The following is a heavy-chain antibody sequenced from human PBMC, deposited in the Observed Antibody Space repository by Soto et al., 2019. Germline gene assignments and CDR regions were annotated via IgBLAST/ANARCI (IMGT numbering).Heavy chain of an antibody. CDR3: AGNHYYDSSGYLEWFAP. CDR2: IYYSGST. CDR1: GGSISSGGYY. Sequence: QVQLQESGPGLVKPSQTLSLTCTVSGGSISSGGYYWSWIRQHPGKGLEWIGYIYYSGSTYYNPSLKSRVTISVDTSKNQFSLKLSSVTAADTAVYYCAGNHYYDSSGYLEWFAPWGQGTLVTVSS. V-gene: IGHV4-31*03. J-gene: IGHJ5*02. D-gene: IGHD3-22*01.